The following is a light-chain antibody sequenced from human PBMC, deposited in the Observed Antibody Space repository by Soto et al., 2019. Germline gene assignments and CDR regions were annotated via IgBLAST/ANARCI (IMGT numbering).Light chain of an antibody. CDR1: SSDVGGYNF. CDR2: EVN. V-gene: IGLV2-14*01. Sequence: QSVLTQPASVSGSPGQSITISCTGTSSDVGGYNFVSWYQQHPGKAPKLIIFEVNNRPSGVSTRFSGSKSGNTASLTISGLQAEDEGDYYCSSYTSSSTLVVLGGGTKLTVL. CDR3: SSYTSSSTLVV. J-gene: IGLJ2*01.